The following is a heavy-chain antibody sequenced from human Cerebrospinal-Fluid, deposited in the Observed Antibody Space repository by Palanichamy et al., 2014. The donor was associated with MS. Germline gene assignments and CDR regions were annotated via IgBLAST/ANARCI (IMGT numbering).Heavy chain of an antibody. Sequence: VQLVQSAAEVRKPGASVTVSCKASGYTFSNYFMHWVRQAPGQGLEWIGIINLSGGGTAYAQRFQGKVTMTRDTSRSTAYLELSSQMSEDTAVYYCARAPQYSSLDYWGQGTLVTVSS. J-gene: IGHJ4*02. D-gene: IGHD5-18*01. V-gene: IGHV1-46*01. CDR3: ARAPQYSSLDY. CDR2: INLSGGGT. CDR1: GYTFSNYF.